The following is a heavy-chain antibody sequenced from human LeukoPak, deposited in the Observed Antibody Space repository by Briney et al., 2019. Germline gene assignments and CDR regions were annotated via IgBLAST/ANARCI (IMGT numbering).Heavy chain of an antibody. J-gene: IGHJ4*02. D-gene: IGHD3-3*01. CDR1: GFTFSSYA. V-gene: IGHV3-30*04. CDR3: ASLAQGAHYDFWSAPRSGSAYYFDY. CDR2: ISYDGSNK. Sequence: PGGSLRLSCAASGFTFSSYAMHWVRQAPGKGLEWVAVISYDGSNKYYADSVKGRFTISRDNSKNTLYLQINSLRAEDTAVYYCASLAQGAHYDFWSAPRSGSAYYFDYWGQGTLVTVSS.